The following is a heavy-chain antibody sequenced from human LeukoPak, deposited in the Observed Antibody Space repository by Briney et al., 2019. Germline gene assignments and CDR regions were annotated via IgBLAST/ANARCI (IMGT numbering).Heavy chain of an antibody. Sequence: SETLSLTCTVSGGSISSGGYYWSWIRQHPGKGLEWIGYIYYSGSTYYNPSLKSRVTISVDTSKNQFSLKLSSVTAADTAVYYCAREGVDTAMVAFDIWGQGIMVTVSS. D-gene: IGHD5-18*01. V-gene: IGHV4-31*03. CDR3: AREGVDTAMVAFDI. CDR1: GGSISSGGYY. CDR2: IYYSGST. J-gene: IGHJ3*02.